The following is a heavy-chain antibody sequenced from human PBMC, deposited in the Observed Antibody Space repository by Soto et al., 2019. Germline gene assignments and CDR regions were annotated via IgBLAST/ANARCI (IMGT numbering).Heavy chain of an antibody. V-gene: IGHV4-34*01. CDR3: AREGPGWYYYGSGSYYGSWFDP. CDR1: GGSFSGYY. Sequence: PSETLSLTCAVYGGSFSGYYWSWIRQPPGKGLEWIGEINHSGSTNYNPSLKSRVTISVDTSKNQFSLNLSSVTAADTAVYYCAREGPGWYYYGSGSYYGSWFDPWGQGTLVTVSS. J-gene: IGHJ5*02. D-gene: IGHD3-10*01. CDR2: INHSGST.